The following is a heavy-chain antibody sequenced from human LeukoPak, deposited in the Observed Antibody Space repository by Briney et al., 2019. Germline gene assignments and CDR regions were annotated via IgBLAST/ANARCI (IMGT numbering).Heavy chain of an antibody. V-gene: IGHV4-39*02. CDR1: GGSISSSSYY. J-gene: IGHJ5*01. CDR2: IYYSGST. CDR3: AKDAQRGFDYSNSLES. D-gene: IGHD4-11*01. Sequence: SETLSLTCTVSGGSISSSSYYWGWIRQPPGKGLEWIGSIYYSGSTYYNPSLNSRVTISVDTSKNQFSLKLSSVTAADTAVYYCAKDAQRGFDYSNSLESWGQGTLVTVSS.